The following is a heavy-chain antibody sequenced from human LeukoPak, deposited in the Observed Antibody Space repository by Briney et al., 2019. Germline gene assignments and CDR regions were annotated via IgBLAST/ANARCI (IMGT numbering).Heavy chain of an antibody. D-gene: IGHD2-2*01. Sequence: GASVKVSCKASGYTFTTYAIHWVRQAPGQRLEWMGWINAGNGNTKYSQKLQGRVTITRDTSASTAYMQLSSLRSKDTAVYYCARTPSCSSTSCYEAWFDPWGQGTLVTVSS. J-gene: IGHJ5*02. CDR3: ARTPSCSSTSCYEAWFDP. V-gene: IGHV1-3*01. CDR2: INAGNGNT. CDR1: GYTFTTYA.